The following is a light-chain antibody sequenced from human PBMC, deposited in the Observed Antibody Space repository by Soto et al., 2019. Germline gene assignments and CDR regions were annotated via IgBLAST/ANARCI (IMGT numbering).Light chain of an antibody. Sequence: EIVMTQSPATLSVSPGERVTLSCRASQSVGSNLAWYQQKPGQAPRLLLYGASTRATGIPARFSGSGSGTEFTLTISSLQSEDFAVYYCQQYNDWPPCTFGQGTKLEIK. V-gene: IGKV3-15*01. J-gene: IGKJ2*02. CDR1: QSVGSN. CDR3: QQYNDWPPCT. CDR2: GAS.